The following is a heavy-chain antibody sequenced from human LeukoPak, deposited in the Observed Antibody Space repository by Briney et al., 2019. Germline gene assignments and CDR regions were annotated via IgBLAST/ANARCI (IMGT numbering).Heavy chain of an antibody. J-gene: IGHJ2*01. CDR2: INPNSGDT. Sequence: GASVNVSCKASGYGFTAHYIHWVRQAPGQGLEWMGWINPNSGDTNYAQKFQGRVTMTRDTSISTAYMELSRLKSNDTAVYYCATLNSGGYPWYFNLWGRGTLATVSS. CDR3: ATLNSGGYPWYFNL. CDR1: GYGFTAHY. D-gene: IGHD3-22*01. V-gene: IGHV1-2*02.